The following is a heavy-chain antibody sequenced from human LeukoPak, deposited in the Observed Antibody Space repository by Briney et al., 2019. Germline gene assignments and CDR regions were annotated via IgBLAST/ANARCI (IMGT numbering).Heavy chain of an antibody. Sequence: SETLSLTCAVSGGAISSNYWSWIRQPPGKGLEWIGYIHTSGSTNYIPSLKSRVTISVDTSKNQFSLKLSSVTAADTAVYYCARLVYSLDGSGYNWFDPWGQGTPVTVSS. J-gene: IGHJ5*02. CDR3: ARLVYSLDGSGYNWFDP. CDR2: IHTSGST. V-gene: IGHV4-4*09. CDR1: GGAISSNY. D-gene: IGHD2-15*01.